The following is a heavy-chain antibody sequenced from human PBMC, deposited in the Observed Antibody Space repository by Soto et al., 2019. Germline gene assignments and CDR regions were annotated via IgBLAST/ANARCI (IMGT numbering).Heavy chain of an antibody. CDR1: GYTFTRYN. CDR2: IDTRGGSA. J-gene: IGHJ3*02. CDR3: ARDLPRDLVRGSFDI. D-gene: IGHD3-10*02. Sequence: QAQLVQSGAEVKKPGASANISCKASGYTFTRYNIHWMRQAPGQGLEWMGIIDTRGGSADYTQRFQGRVTMTRDTSTGTVYMELSSLGSEDTAVYYCARDLPRDLVRGSFDIWGQGTLVTVSS. V-gene: IGHV1-46*01.